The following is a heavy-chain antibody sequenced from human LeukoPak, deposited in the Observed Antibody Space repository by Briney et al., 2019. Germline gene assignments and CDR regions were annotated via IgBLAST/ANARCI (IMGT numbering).Heavy chain of an antibody. J-gene: IGHJ4*02. CDR1: GGSFSGYY. CDR3: ARDLGDGYNVVFDY. CDR2: INHSGST. V-gene: IGHV4-34*01. Sequence: SETLSLTCAVYGGSFSGYYWSWIRQPPGKGLEWIGEINHSGSTNYNPSLKSRVTISVDTSKNQFSLQLNSVTPEDTAVYYCARDLGDGYNVVFDYWGQGTLVTVSS. D-gene: IGHD5-24*01.